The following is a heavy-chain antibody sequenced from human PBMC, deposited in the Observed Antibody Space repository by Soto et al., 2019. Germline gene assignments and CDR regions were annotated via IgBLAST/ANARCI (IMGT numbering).Heavy chain of an antibody. CDR3: AHRPSYCSGGSCCSGFDY. D-gene: IGHD2-15*01. Sequence: QITLKESGPTLVKPTQTLTLTCTFSGFSLSTSGVGVGWIRQPPGKALEWLALFYWDVDKRYRQSLKSRLTISKDTSKNQVVLTMTNMDPVDTATYYCAHRPSYCSGGSCCSGFDYWGQGTLVTASS. V-gene: IGHV2-5*02. CDR2: FYWDVDK. J-gene: IGHJ4*02. CDR1: GFSLSTSGVG.